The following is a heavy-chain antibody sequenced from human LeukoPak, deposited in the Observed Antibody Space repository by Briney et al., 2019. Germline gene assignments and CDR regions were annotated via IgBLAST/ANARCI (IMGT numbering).Heavy chain of an antibody. V-gene: IGHV3-30-3*01. Sequence: GRSLRLSCAASGFTFSSYAMHWVRQAPGKGLEWVAVISYDGSNKYYADSVKGRFTISRDNSKNTLYLQMNSLRAEDTAVYYCARDDRDWSDAFDIWGQGTMVTVSS. J-gene: IGHJ3*02. CDR2: ISYDGSNK. CDR3: ARDDRDWSDAFDI. CDR1: GFTFSSYA. D-gene: IGHD3-9*01.